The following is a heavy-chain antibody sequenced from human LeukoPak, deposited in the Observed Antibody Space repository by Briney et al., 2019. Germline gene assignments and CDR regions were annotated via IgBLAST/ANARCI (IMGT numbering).Heavy chain of an antibody. D-gene: IGHD3-3*01. Sequence: ASVKVSCKASGYTFTDYYMHWVRQAPGQGLEWMGWINPNSGGTNYAQKFQGRVTMTRDTSISTAYMELSRLRSDDTAVYYCARGRARFLGHYFDYWGQGTLVTVSS. CDR3: ARGRARFLGHYFDY. J-gene: IGHJ4*02. CDR2: INPNSGGT. V-gene: IGHV1-2*02. CDR1: GYTFTDYY.